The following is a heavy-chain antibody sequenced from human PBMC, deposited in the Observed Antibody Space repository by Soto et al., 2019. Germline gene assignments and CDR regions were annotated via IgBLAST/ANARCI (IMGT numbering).Heavy chain of an antibody. J-gene: IGHJ6*04. CDR2: ISSSSSYI. Sequence: GGSLRLSCAASGFTFSSYSMNWVRQAPGKGLEWVSSISSSSSYIYYADSVKGRFTISRDNAKNSLYLQMNSLRAEDTAVYYCARERDDFWVMDVWGKGTTVTVSS. D-gene: IGHD3-3*01. V-gene: IGHV3-21*01. CDR1: GFTFSSYS. CDR3: ARERDDFWVMDV.